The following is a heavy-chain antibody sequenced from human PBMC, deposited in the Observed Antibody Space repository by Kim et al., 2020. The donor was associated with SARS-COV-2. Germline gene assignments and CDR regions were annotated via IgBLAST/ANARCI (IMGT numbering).Heavy chain of an antibody. J-gene: IGHJ5*02. Sequence: TYYNPSLKSRVTISVDTSKNQFSLKLSSVTAADTAVYYCATSSSSNWFDPWGQGTLVTVSS. V-gene: IGHV4-39*01. CDR2: T. CDR3: ATSSSSNWFDP. D-gene: IGHD6-13*01.